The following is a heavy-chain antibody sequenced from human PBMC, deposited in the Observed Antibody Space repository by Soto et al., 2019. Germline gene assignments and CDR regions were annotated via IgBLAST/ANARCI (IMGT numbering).Heavy chain of an antibody. CDR2: ISYDGSDK. Sequence: GGSLRLSCAASGVPFISYAMHWVRQAPGKGLEWVALISYDGSDKDYADSVKGRFTISRDNSRNTLFLQMNSLRAEDTAVYYCARDYYKYYDSSGYYRSPAYWGQGTLVTVSS. CDR1: GVPFISYA. CDR3: ARDYYKYYDSSGYYRSPAY. V-gene: IGHV3-30-3*01. D-gene: IGHD3-22*01. J-gene: IGHJ4*02.